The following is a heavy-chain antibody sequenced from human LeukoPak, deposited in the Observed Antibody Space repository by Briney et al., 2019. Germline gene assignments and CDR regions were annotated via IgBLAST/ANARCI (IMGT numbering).Heavy chain of an antibody. CDR3: ARGDYGGNSGNY. D-gene: IGHD4-23*01. CDR2: INPNSGGT. V-gene: IGHV1-2*02. Sequence: ASVKVSCKASGYTFTGYYMHWVRQAPGQGLEWMGWINPNSGGTNYAQKFQGRLTMTRDTSIGTAYMELSRLRSDDTAVYYCARGDYGGNSGNYWGQGTLVTVSS. CDR1: GYTFTGYY. J-gene: IGHJ4*02.